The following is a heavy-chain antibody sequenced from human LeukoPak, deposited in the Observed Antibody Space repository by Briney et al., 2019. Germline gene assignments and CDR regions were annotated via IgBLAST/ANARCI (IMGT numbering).Heavy chain of an antibody. D-gene: IGHD3-3*01. CDR3: AKDFRDNSITIFGVVIMGRFDY. CDR1: GFIFSRYS. CDR2: ISYSGTNI. V-gene: IGHV3-21*04. Sequence: GGSLRLSCGASGFIFSRYSMNWVRQAPGKGLEWVSSISYSGTNIYYADSVKGRFTVSRDNAKNSLYLQMNSLRAEDTAVYYCAKDFRDNSITIFGVVIMGRFDYWGQGTLVTVSS. J-gene: IGHJ4*02.